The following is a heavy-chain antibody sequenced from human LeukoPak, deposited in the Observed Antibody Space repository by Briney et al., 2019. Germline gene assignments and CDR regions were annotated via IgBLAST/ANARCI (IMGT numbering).Heavy chain of an antibody. J-gene: IGHJ6*03. CDR1: GFDFSDYY. CDR3: ARAGQLRYMDV. V-gene: IGHV3-11*04. CDR2: IKTTGLTT. Sequence: GGSLRLSCAASGFDFSDYYMSWIRQAPGKGLEWISNIKTTGLTTYYADSVKGRFTNSRDNAKNSLFLQMNSLRADDTAIYYCARAGQLRYMDVWGKGTAVTVSS.